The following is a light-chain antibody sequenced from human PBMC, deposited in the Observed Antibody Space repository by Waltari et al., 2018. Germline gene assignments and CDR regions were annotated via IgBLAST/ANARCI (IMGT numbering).Light chain of an antibody. CDR3: TSYASSSTLV. Sequence: QSALTQPASVSGSPGQSITISCTGISRDVGGYNYVHWHPQHPGKAPNVMIYDVGYRPSGVSSRFSGSKSGNTASLTIAGLQAEDEADYYCTSYASSSTLVFGGGTKLTVL. J-gene: IGLJ2*01. V-gene: IGLV2-14*03. CDR1: SRDVGGYNY. CDR2: DVG.